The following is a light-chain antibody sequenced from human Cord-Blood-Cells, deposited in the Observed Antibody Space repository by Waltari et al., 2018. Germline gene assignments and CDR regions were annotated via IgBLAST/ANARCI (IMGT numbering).Light chain of an antibody. Sequence: DIVMTQSPDSLAVSLGERATINCKSNQSVLYSSNNKNYLAWYQQKPGQPPKLLIYWASTRESGVPDRFSGSGSGTDFTRTISSLQAEDVAVYYCQQDYSTPITFGQGTRLEIK. CDR3: QQDYSTPIT. CDR1: QSVLYSSNNKNY. J-gene: IGKJ5*01. CDR2: WAS. V-gene: IGKV4-1*01.